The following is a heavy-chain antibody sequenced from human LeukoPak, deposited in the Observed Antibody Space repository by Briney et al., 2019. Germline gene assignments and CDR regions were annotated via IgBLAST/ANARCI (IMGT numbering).Heavy chain of an antibody. J-gene: IGHJ4*02. V-gene: IGHV4-59*08. D-gene: IGHD5-18*01. CDR3: AAQATGTSYGVFDY. CDR2: IYYSGST. CDR1: GGSITGYY. Sequence: SETLSLTCTVSGGSITGYYWSWIRQPPGKGLEWIAYIYYSGSTSYNPSLKSRVTMSVDTSKNQFPLNLSSVTAADTAVYYCAAQATGTSYGVFDYWGQGPLVTVSS.